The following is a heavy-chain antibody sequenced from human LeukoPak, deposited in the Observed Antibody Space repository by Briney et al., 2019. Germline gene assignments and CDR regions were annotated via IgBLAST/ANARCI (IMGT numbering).Heavy chain of an antibody. J-gene: IGHJ4*02. CDR3: TRVLGSALDY. CDR2: IWYDGSNQ. Sequence: GRSLRLSCAASGFSFSSYVMHWVRQAPGKGLEWVAGIWYDGSNQSYTDSVKGRFTISRDNSKNTLFLQMNSLRVEDTAVYYCTRVLGSALDYWGQGTLVTVAS. D-gene: IGHD6-19*01. V-gene: IGHV3-33*01. CDR1: GFSFSSYV.